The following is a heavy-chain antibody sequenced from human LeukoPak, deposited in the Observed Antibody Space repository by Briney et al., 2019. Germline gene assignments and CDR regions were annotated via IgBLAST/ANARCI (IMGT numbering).Heavy chain of an antibody. V-gene: IGHV4-59*12. Sequence: SETLSLTCTVSGGSISSYYWSWIRQPPGKGLEWIGYFYYSGSTNYNPSLKSRVTISVDTSKNQFSLKLSSVTAADTAVYYCARGAPPIAAAGTYYFDYWGQGTLVTVSS. D-gene: IGHD6-13*01. CDR3: ARGAPPIAAAGTYYFDY. CDR1: GGSISSYY. CDR2: FYYSGST. J-gene: IGHJ4*02.